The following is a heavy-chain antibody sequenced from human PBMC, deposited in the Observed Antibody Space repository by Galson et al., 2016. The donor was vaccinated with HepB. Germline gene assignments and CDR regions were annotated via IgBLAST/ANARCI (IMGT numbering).Heavy chain of an antibody. D-gene: IGHD3-10*01. CDR1: GFTFSSYP. J-gene: IGHJ6*02. Sequence: SLRLSCAASGFTFSSYPMSWVRQAPGKGLEWVSGISGSGGSTYYADSVKGRFTISRDNSKNTLYLQMNSLRAEDTAVYYCVKENSGRKVFTMVRELSSMDVWGQGTTVTVSS. CDR2: ISGSGGST. CDR3: VKENSGRKVFTMVRELSSMDV. V-gene: IGHV3-23*01.